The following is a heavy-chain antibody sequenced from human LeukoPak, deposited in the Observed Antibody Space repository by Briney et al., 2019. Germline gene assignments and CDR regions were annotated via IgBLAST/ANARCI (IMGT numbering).Heavy chain of an antibody. Sequence: ASVKVSCKASGYTFTGYYIHWVRQAPGQGLEWVGWINPNSGGTNYAQKFQGRVTMTRDTSISTAYMELSRLRSDDTAVYYCARSGCSSSSHIYFWGQGTLVTVSP. V-gene: IGHV1-2*02. CDR3: ARSGCSSSSHIYF. CDR2: INPNSGGT. D-gene: IGHD6-6*01. CDR1: GYTFTGYY. J-gene: IGHJ4*02.